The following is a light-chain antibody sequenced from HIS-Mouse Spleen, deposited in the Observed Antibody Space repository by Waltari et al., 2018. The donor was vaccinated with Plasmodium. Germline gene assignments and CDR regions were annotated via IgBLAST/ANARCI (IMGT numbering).Light chain of an antibody. Sequence: SYELTQPPSVSVSPGQTARITCSGAALQKKYAYWYQPKSSQAPVLVIYEDSKRPTGIPERFSGSSSGTMATLTISGAQVEDEADYYCYSTDSSGNHRVFGGGTKLTVL. V-gene: IGLV3-10*01. CDR1: ALQKKY. J-gene: IGLJ3*02. CDR3: YSTDSSGNHRV. CDR2: EDS.